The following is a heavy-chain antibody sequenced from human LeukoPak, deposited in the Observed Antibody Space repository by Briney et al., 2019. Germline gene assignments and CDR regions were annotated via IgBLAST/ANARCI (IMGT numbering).Heavy chain of an antibody. J-gene: IGHJ2*01. CDR3: AKSRGLYCSNGVCYPLGYFDL. CDR1: GFTFSSYS. V-gene: IGHV3-48*01. Sequence: GGSLRLSCAASGFTFSSYSMNWVRQAPGKGLEWVSYISSSSSTIYYADSVKGRFTISRDNSKNTLYLQMNSLRADDTAVYYCAKSRGLYCSNGVCYPLGYFDLWGRGTLVTVSS. D-gene: IGHD2-8*01. CDR2: ISSSSSTI.